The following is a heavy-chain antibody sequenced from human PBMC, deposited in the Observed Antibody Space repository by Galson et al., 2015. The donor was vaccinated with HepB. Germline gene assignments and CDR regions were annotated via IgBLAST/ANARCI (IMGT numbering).Heavy chain of an antibody. V-gene: IGHV3-49*03. CDR2: IRSKAYGGTT. D-gene: IGHD5-18*01. CDR1: GFTFGDYA. CDR3: TRDQEGYSYGVDY. J-gene: IGHJ4*02. Sequence: SLRLSCAASGFTFGDYAMSWFRQAPGKGLEWVGFIRSKAYGGTTEYAASVKGRFTISRDDSKSIAYLQMNSLKTEDTAVYYCTRDQEGYSYGVDYWGQGTLVTVSS.